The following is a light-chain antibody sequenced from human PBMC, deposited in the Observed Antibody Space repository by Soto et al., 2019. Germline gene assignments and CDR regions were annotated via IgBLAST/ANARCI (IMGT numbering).Light chain of an antibody. CDR1: QSLLYSSNSKNY. Sequence: DIVMTQSPDSLAVSLGERATINCKSSQSLLYSSNSKNYLAWYQQKQGQPPKHLIYWASTRESGVPDRFSGSESGTDFTLTISSLQAEDVAVYCCEQDNSPPLTCGGGTKVEIK. V-gene: IGKV4-1*01. J-gene: IGKJ4*01. CDR3: EQDNSPPLT. CDR2: WAS.